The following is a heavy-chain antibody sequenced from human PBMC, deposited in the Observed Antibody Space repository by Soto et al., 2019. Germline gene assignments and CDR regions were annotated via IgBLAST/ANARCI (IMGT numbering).Heavy chain of an antibody. D-gene: IGHD1-26*01. CDR2: IYYSGST. CDR1: GGPISRYY. J-gene: IGHJ3*02. V-gene: IGHV4-59*08. CDR3: ARHPYGSDAFDI. Sequence: PSDTPSLTFTVSGGPISRYYRNWIRQPPGKGLEWIGYIYYSGSTNYNPSLKSRVTISVDTSKNQFSLKLSSVTAADTAVYYCARHPYGSDAFDIWGQGTMVTVSS.